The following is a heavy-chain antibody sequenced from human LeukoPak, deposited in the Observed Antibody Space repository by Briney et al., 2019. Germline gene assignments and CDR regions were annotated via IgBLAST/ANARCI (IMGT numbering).Heavy chain of an antibody. V-gene: IGHV3-30*03. J-gene: IGHJ4*02. Sequence: GGSLRLSCAASGFTFSSYGMHWVRQAPGKGLEWVAVISYDGSNKYYADSVKGRFTISRDNSKNTLYLQMNSLRAEDTAVYYCAREWSYDSSGYYPFYWGQGTLVTVSS. CDR3: AREWSYDSSGYYPFY. CDR1: GFTFSSYG. D-gene: IGHD3-22*01. CDR2: ISYDGSNK.